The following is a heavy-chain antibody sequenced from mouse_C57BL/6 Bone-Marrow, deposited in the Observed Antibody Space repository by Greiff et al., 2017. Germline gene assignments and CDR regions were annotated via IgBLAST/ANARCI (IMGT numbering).Heavy chain of an antibody. CDR1: GYTFTDYY. J-gene: IGHJ2*01. CDR2: INPYNGGT. D-gene: IGHD1-1*02. Sequence: VQLQQPGPVLVKPGASVKMSCKASGYTFTDYYMNWVKQSHGKSLEWIGVINPYNGGTSYNQKFKGKATLTVDKSSSTAYMELNSLTSDDSAVYYCARTGWYYFDYWGQGTTLTVSS. V-gene: IGHV1-19*01. CDR3: ARTGWYYFDY.